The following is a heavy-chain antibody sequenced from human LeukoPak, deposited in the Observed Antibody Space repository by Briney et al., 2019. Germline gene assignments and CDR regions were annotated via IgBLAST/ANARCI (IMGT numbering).Heavy chain of an antibody. CDR1: GYIFTNYG. CDR3: ARSDPDTAMVDY. D-gene: IGHD5-18*01. Sequence: ASVKVSCKASGYIFTNYGISWVRQAPGQGLEWMGWISPYNGNTSYVQKLQGRVTMTTDTSTSTAYMELRSLRSDDTAVYYCARSDPDTAMVDYWGQGTLVTVSS. J-gene: IGHJ4*02. CDR2: ISPYNGNT. V-gene: IGHV1-18*01.